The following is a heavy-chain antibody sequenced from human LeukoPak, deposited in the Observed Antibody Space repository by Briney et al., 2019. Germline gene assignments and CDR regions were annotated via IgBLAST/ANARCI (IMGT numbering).Heavy chain of an antibody. CDR2: IKSDGTQN. Sequence: GGSLRLSCVASGFTFSGYWMTWVRQAPGKGLEWVANIKSDGTQNYYVDSVKGRFTISRDNAKNSLYLQMNSLRAEETAVYYCARLRPYSSSWYAYYGMDVWGQGTTVTVSS. D-gene: IGHD6-13*01. CDR3: ARLRPYSSSWYAYYGMDV. J-gene: IGHJ6*02. V-gene: IGHV3-7*04. CDR1: GFTFSGYW.